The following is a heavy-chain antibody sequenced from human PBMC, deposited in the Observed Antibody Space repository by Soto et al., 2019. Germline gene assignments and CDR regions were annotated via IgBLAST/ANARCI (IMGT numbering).Heavy chain of an antibody. V-gene: IGHV4-59*01. CDR2: VFYTGST. CDR3: ARSYSGTFYGYDT. CDR1: GGSISSYH. Sequence: LSLTCTVSGGSISSYHWSWIRQSPGKGLEWIGYVFYTGSTKYNPALKRRVTISVDTSKNQFSLKLSSVSAADTGLYYCARSYSGTFYGYDTWGQGILVTVSS. D-gene: IGHD1-26*01. J-gene: IGHJ5*02.